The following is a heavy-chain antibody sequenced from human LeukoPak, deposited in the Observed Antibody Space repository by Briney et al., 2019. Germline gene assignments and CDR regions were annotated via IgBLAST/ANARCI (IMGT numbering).Heavy chain of an antibody. CDR3: ARLFCSGGSCYSGPWFDP. CDR2: IYYSGRT. CDR1: GGSISNYY. V-gene: IGHV4-59*01. D-gene: IGHD2-15*01. Sequence: PSETLSLTCTVSGGSISNYYWSWIRQPPGKGLEWIGYIYYSGRTNYNPSLKSRVTISVDTSKNQFSLKLSSVTAADTAVYYCARLFCSGGSCYSGPWFDPWGQGTLVTVSS. J-gene: IGHJ5*02.